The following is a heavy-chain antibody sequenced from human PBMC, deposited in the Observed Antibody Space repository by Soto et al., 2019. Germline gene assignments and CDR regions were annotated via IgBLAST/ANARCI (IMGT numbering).Heavy chain of an antibody. D-gene: IGHD3-22*01. CDR2: ISSSSSYI. CDR1: GFTFSSYS. J-gene: IGHJ6*02. Sequence: GGSLRLSCAASGFTFSSYSMNWVRQAPGKGLEWVSSISSSSSYIYYADSVKGRFTISRDNAKNSLYLQMNSLRAEDTAVYYCARDLEYYYDSSGGDGMDVWGQGTTVTVSS. V-gene: IGHV3-21*01. CDR3: ARDLEYYYDSSGGDGMDV.